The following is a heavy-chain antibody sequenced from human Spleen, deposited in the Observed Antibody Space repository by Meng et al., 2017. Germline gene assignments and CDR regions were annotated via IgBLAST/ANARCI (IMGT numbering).Heavy chain of an antibody. CDR2: INPNSGGT. V-gene: IGHV1-2*06. CDR1: GYTFTDYF. J-gene: IGHJ6*02. D-gene: IGHD3-9*01. CDR3: AREWRGYDILTGTYRYYGFDV. Sequence: ASVKVSCKASGYTFTDYFIHWVRQAPGQGLEWMGRINPNSGGTDYAQKSQGRVTMSRDTSISTGYMELRSLRSDDTAGYYCAREWRGYDILTGTYRYYGFDVWGQGTTVTVSS.